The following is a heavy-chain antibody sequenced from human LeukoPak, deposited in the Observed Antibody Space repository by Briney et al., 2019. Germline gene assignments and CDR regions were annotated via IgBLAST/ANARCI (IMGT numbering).Heavy chain of an antibody. CDR3: ARVAYCGGDCYSGPLAY. J-gene: IGHJ4*02. CDR2: FYSDGRT. CDR1: GFTVGTNY. V-gene: IGHV3-53*01. D-gene: IGHD2-21*02. Sequence: GGSLRLSCAASGFTVGTNYMTWVRQAPGKGLEWVSVFYSDGRTFYIDSVKGRFTVSRDNSKNTVFLQMNSLRPEDTAVYYCARVAYCGGDCYSGPLAYWGQGTLVTVSS.